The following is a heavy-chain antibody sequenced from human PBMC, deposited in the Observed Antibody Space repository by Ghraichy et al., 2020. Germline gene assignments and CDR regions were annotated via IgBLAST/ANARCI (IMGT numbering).Heavy chain of an antibody. V-gene: IGHV1-3*01. D-gene: IGHD6-19*01. CDR1: GYTFIRSA. J-gene: IGHJ4*02. Sequence: ASVKVSCKASGYTFIRSAMHWVRQAPGQRLEWMGWINAGSGDTKYSQKFQGRLTITRDTSASTAYMELNSLRSEDTAVYYCARWTSDWDIDYWGQGTLVTVSS. CDR2: INAGSGDT. CDR3: ARWTSDWDIDY.